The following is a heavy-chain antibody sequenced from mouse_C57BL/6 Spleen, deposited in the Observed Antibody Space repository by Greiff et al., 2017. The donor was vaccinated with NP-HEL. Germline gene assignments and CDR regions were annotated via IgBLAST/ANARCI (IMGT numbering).Heavy chain of an antibody. J-gene: IGHJ2*01. V-gene: IGHV1-62-2*01. CDR1: GYTFTEYT. CDR3: ARHEEDYYGSSYYFDY. Sequence: QVQLKESGAELVKPGASVKLSCKASGYTFTEYTIHWVKQRSGQGLEWIGWFYPGSGSITYNENFKDKATLTADKSSSTVYMELSRLTAEDSAVYFCARHEEDYYGSSYYFDYWGQGTTLTVSS. CDR2: FYPGSGSI. D-gene: IGHD1-1*01.